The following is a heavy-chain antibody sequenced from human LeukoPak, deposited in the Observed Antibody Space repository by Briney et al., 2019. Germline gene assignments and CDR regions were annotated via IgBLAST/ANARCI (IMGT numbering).Heavy chain of an antibody. CDR1: GFTVSSNY. J-gene: IGHJ4*02. Sequence: GSLRLSCAASGFTVSSNYMSWIRQPPGKGLEWIGNIYYDGSTYYNPSLKSRVTISVDTSKNQFSLKLNSVTAADTAVYYCARSVTAPYYCFDNWGRGTLVTVSS. V-gene: IGHV4-59*02. D-gene: IGHD2-21*02. CDR2: IYYDGST. CDR3: ARSVTAPYYCFDN.